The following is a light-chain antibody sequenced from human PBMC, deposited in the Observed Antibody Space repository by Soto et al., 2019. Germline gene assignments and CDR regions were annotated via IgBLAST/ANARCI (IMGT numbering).Light chain of an antibody. CDR1: SSNIGAGYD. CDR2: GNS. J-gene: IGLJ2*01. Sequence: QLVLTQPPSVSGAPGQRVTISCTGSSSNIGAGYDVHWYQQLPGTAPKLLIYGNSNQPSGVPDRFSGSKSGTSASLAITGLQAEDEADYYCQSYDSSLSALFGGGTKVTVL. CDR3: QSYDSSLSAL. V-gene: IGLV1-40*01.